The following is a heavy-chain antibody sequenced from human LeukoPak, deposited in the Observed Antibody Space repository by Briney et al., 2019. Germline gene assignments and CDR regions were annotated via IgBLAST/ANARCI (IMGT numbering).Heavy chain of an antibody. Sequence: SETLSLTCTVSSGSISSSSYYWGRIRQPPGKGLEWIGSIYYSGSTYYNPSLKSRVTISVDTSKNQFSLKLSSVTAADTAVYYCAGGSDYYDSSGYYDAFDIWGQGTMVTVSS. J-gene: IGHJ3*02. CDR1: SGSISSSSYY. V-gene: IGHV4-39*01. CDR2: IYYSGST. D-gene: IGHD3-22*01. CDR3: AGGSDYYDSSGYYDAFDI.